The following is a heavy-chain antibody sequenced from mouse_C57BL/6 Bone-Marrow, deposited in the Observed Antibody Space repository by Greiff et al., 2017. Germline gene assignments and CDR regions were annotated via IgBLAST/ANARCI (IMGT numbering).Heavy chain of an antibody. D-gene: IGHD4-1*01. CDR1: GYTFTSYW. V-gene: IGHV1-69*01. CDR3: AREGNWEVGFDY. J-gene: IGHJ2*01. Sequence: QVQLQQPGAELVMPGASVKLSCKASGYTFTSYWMHWVKQRPGQGLEWIGEIDPSDSYTNYNQKFKGKSTLTVDKSSITAYMQLSSLTSEDSAVYYCAREGNWEVGFDYWGQGTTLTVSS. CDR2: IDPSDSYT.